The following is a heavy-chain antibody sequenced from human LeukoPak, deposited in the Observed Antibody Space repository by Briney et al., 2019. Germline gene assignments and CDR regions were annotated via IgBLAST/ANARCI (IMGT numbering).Heavy chain of an antibody. Sequence: GGSLRLSCAASGFTFSSYSMTWVRQAPGKGLEWVSTISGSGDNTYYADSVKGRFTISRDNSKNTLYLQMNSLRAEDTAVYYCARVTYGSGTYGAFDYWGQGTLVTVSS. CDR2: ISGSGDNT. V-gene: IGHV3-23*01. D-gene: IGHD3-10*01. J-gene: IGHJ4*02. CDR1: GFTFSSYS. CDR3: ARVTYGSGTYGAFDY.